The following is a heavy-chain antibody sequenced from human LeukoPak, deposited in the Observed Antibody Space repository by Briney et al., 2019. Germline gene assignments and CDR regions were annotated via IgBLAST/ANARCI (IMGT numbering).Heavy chain of an antibody. CDR2: ISWNSGNI. D-gene: IGHD3-16*01. CDR3: ARNIPVTRWGY. CDR1: GFNFDDYA. J-gene: IGHJ4*02. V-gene: IGHV3-9*01. Sequence: PGGSLRLSCAVSGFNFDDYAMHWVRQAPGEGLEWVSGISWNSGNIGYADSVKGRFTISRDNSKNTVYLQMNSLRAEDTAVYYCARNIPVTRWGYWGQGTLVTVSS.